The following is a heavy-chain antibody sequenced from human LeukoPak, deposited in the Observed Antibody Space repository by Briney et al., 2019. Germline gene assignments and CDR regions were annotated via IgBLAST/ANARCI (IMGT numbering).Heavy chain of an antibody. CDR3: AAVPTIAGDY. V-gene: IGHV1-69*02. D-gene: IGHD5-12*01. Sequence: SSVKVSYKTSGGTFSSYSIAWVRQAPGEGREWMGRVIPILVIANYAQKLQRRVTITADKSTSTVYMDVSSLRSEDTAIYYCAAVPTIAGDYWGQGTLVTVSS. CDR1: GGTFSSYS. J-gene: IGHJ4*02. CDR2: VIPILVIA.